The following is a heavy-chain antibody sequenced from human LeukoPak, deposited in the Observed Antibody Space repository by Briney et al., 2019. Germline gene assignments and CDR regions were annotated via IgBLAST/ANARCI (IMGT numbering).Heavy chain of an antibody. V-gene: IGHV1-69*01. Sequence: SVKVSCKASGGTFSSYAISWVRQAPGQGLEWMGGIIPIFGTANYAQKFQGRVTITADESTSTAYMELSSLRSEDTAVYYCAREGAQTYLIVQRNANWFDPWGQGTLVTVSS. CDR1: GGTFSSYA. CDR2: IIPIFGTA. CDR3: AREGAQTYLIVQRNANWFDP. D-gene: IGHD3-16*02. J-gene: IGHJ5*02.